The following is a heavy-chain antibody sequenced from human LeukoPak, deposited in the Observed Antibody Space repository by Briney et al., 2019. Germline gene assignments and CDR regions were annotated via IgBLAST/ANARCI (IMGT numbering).Heavy chain of an antibody. CDR3: ARVHRSSGYDY. CDR1: GGSISSSSYY. J-gene: IGHJ4*02. D-gene: IGHD3-22*01. Sequence: NTSETLCLTCTVSGGSISSSSYYWGWIRQPPGKGLEWIGSIYYSVSTYYNPSLKSRVTISVDTSKNQFSLKLSSVTAADTAVYYCARVHRSSGYDYWGQGTLVTVSS. V-gene: IGHV4-39*07. CDR2: IYYSVST.